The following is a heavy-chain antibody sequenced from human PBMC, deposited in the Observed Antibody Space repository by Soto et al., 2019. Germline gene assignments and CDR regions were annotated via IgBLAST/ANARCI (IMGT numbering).Heavy chain of an antibody. D-gene: IGHD6-19*01. CDR3: AKALSSGSTDFDY. J-gene: IGHJ4*02. CDR1: GFTFDDYA. CDR2: ISWTSGSI. Sequence: EVQLVESGGGLVQPGRSLRLSCAASGFTFDDYAMHWVRQAPGKGLEWVSGISWTSGSIGYADSVKGRFTISRDNAKNSLYLKMNSLRAEDTALYYCAKALSSGSTDFDYWGQGTLVTVSS. V-gene: IGHV3-9*01.